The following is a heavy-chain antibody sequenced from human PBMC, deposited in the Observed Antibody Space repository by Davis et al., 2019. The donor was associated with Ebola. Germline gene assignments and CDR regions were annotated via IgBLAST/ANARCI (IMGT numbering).Heavy chain of an antibody. CDR3: AKDTSNIWFDI. CDR2: LGTSADT. D-gene: IGHD1-26*01. Sequence: GESLKISCAVSGFTFSSYVMHWVRQAPGKGLEWVSTLGTSADTYYADSVKGRFTISRDNSKNTLYLQMNGLRVEDTAIYYCAKDTSNIWFDIWGQGTMVTVSS. V-gene: IGHV3-23*01. J-gene: IGHJ3*02. CDR1: GFTFSSYV.